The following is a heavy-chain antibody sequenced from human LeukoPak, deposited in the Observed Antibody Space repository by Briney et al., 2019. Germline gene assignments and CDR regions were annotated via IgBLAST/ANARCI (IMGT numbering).Heavy chain of an antibody. V-gene: IGHV4-39*01. Sequence: SETLSLTCTVSGGSISSSGYYWGWIRQPPGKGLEWIGGMYYSGSTYYNPSLMSRVTISADTPKNQFSLKLSSVTAADTAVYYCARLGYSGSYYERAFDIWGQGTMVTVSS. CDR1: GGSISSSGYY. CDR2: MYYSGST. J-gene: IGHJ3*02. CDR3: ARLGYSGSYYERAFDI. D-gene: IGHD1-26*01.